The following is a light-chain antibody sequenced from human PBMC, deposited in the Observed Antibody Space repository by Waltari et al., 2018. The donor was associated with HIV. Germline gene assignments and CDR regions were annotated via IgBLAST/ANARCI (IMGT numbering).Light chain of an antibody. CDR3: QHYANSPPMYT. J-gene: IGKJ2*01. Sequence: DIVLTQSPGTLSLSPGASATLSCRASQSVDTTYLAWYQQKPGQAPRLLIYGVSSRATGIPDRFSGSGSETDFAFTISILEPEDFAVYYWQHYANSPPMYTFGQGTKLEIK. CDR1: QSVDTTY. CDR2: GVS. V-gene: IGKV3-20*01.